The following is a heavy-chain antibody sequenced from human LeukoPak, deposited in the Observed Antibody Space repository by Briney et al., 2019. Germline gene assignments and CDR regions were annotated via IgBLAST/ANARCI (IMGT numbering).Heavy chain of an antibody. J-gene: IGHJ3*02. CDR1: GGSISSYY. D-gene: IGHD4-17*01. V-gene: IGHV4-59*01. CDR2: IYYSGST. CDR3: AREQYGNYGDFIMDAFDI. Sequence: PSETLSLTCTVSGGSISSYYWSWIRQPPGKGLEWIGYIYYSGSTNYNPSLKSRVTISVDTSKNQFSLKLSSVTAADTAVYYCAREQYGNYGDFIMDAFDIWGHGTMVTVSS.